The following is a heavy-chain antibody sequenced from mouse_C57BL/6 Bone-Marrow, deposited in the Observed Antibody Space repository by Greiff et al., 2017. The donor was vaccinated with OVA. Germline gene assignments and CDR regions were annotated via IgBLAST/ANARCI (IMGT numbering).Heavy chain of an antibody. J-gene: IGHJ2*01. V-gene: IGHV14-4*01. CDR1: GFNIKDDY. Sequence: VQLQQSGAELVRPGASVKLSCTASGFNIKDDYMHWVKQRPEQGLEWIGWIDPENGDTEYASKFQGKATITADTSSNTAYLQLSSLTSEDTAVYYCTTEGVATSFDYWGQGTTLTVSS. CDR3: TTEGVATSFDY. CDR2: IDPENGDT. D-gene: IGHD1-1*01.